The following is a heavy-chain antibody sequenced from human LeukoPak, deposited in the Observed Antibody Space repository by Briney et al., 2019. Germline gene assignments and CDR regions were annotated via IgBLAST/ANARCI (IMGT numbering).Heavy chain of an antibody. CDR3: ARALTLVTIPDY. CDR2: ISYDGSNK. J-gene: IGHJ4*02. CDR1: GFTFSSYG. D-gene: IGHD4-17*01. Sequence: GGSLRLSCAASGFTFSSYGMHWVRQAPDKGLEWVAVISYDGSNKFYVDSVKGRFTISRDNAKNSLFLQMNSLRAEDTAVYYCARALTLVTIPDYWGQGTLVTVSS. V-gene: IGHV3-30*03.